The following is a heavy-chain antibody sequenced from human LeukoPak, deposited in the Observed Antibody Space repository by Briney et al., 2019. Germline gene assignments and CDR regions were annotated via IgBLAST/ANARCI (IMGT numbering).Heavy chain of an antibody. V-gene: IGHV4-39*07. J-gene: IGHJ6*02. Sequence: SETLSLTCTVSGGSISSSSYYWGWIRQPPGKGLEWIGSIYYSGSTYYNPSLKSRVTISVDTSKNQFSLKLSSVTAADTAVYYCARDLGGAAAGTFYYYGMDVWGQGTTVTVSS. CDR1: GGSISSSSYY. D-gene: IGHD6-13*01. CDR2: IYYSGST. CDR3: ARDLGGAAAGTFYYYGMDV.